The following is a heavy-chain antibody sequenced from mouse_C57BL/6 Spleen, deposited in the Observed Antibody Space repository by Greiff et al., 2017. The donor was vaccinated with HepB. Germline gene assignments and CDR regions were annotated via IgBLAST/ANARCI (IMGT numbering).Heavy chain of an antibody. J-gene: IGHJ2*01. CDR2: INPNNGGT. Sequence: VQLQQSGPELVKPGASVKISCKASGYTFTDYYMNWVKQSHGKSLEWIGDINPNNGGTSYNQKFKGKATLTVDKSSSTAYMELRSLTSEDSAVYYCAKGGPYYDYDAYWGQGTTLTVSS. CDR1: GYTFTDYY. D-gene: IGHD2-4*01. CDR3: AKGGPYYDYDAY. V-gene: IGHV1-26*01.